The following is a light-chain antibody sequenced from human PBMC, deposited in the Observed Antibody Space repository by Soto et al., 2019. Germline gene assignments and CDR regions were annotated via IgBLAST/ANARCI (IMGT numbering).Light chain of an antibody. CDR3: SSYTTNSTRV. V-gene: IGLV2-14*01. J-gene: IGLJ3*02. CDR2: DVT. CDR1: SSDVGGYNY. Sequence: QPVLTQPASVSGSPGQSIAISCTGTSSDVGGYNYVSWYQQHPGKAPKLMIYDVTNRPSGVSNRFSGSKSGNTASLTISGLQAEDEADYYCSSYTTNSTRVFGGGTKLTVL.